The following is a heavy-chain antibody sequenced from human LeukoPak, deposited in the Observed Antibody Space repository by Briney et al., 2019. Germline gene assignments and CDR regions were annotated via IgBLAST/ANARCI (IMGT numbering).Heavy chain of an antibody. V-gene: IGHV3-30*02. CDR3: AKAPYCSGGSCYDDY. J-gene: IGHJ4*02. D-gene: IGHD2-15*01. Sequence: GGSLRLSCAASGFTFSSYGMHWVRQAPGKGLEWVAFIRYDGSNKYYADSEKGRFTISRDNSKNTLYLQMNSPRAEDTAVYYCAKAPYCSGGSCYDDYWGQGTLVTVSS. CDR2: IRYDGSNK. CDR1: GFTFSSYG.